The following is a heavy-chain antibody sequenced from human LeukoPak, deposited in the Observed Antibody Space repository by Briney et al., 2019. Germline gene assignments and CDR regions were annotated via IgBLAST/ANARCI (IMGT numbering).Heavy chain of an antibody. CDR3: ARETTALDY. J-gene: IGHJ4*02. CDR1: GFAFSSYV. V-gene: IGHV3-33*01. Sequence: GGSLRLSCAASGFAFSSYVMHWVRQAPGKGLEWVAVIWYDGSNKFYADSVKGRFTISRDNSKNTLYLQMNSLRAEDTAVYYCARETTALDYWGQGTLVTVSS. D-gene: IGHD1-7*01. CDR2: IWYDGSNK.